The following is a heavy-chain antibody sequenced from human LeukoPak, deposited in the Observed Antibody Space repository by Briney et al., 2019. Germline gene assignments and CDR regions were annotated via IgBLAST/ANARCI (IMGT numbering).Heavy chain of an antibody. CDR3: ARADASMLQLY. CDR1: GGSISSYY. D-gene: IGHD2/OR15-2a*01. Sequence: SETLSLTCTASGGSISSYYWSWIRQPPGKGLEWIGYIYYSGSTNYNPSLKSRVTISVDTSKNQFSLKLSSVTAADTAVYYCARADASMLQLYWGQGTLVTVSS. V-gene: IGHV4-59*01. CDR2: IYYSGST. J-gene: IGHJ4*02.